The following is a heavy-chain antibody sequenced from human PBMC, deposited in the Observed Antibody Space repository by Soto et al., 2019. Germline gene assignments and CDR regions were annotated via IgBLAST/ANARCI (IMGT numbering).Heavy chain of an antibody. Sequence: PSATLSLTCAVSGGSISSGGYSWSWIRQPPGKGLEWIGSIYHSESTYYNPSLKSRVTISVDWSKNQFSLKLSSVTAADSAVYYCASPKIAFYNWFDPWGQGTLVTVSS. CDR1: GGSISSGGYS. D-gene: IGHD3-3*02. CDR2: IYHSEST. V-gene: IGHV4-30-2*01. J-gene: IGHJ5*02. CDR3: ASPKIAFYNWFDP.